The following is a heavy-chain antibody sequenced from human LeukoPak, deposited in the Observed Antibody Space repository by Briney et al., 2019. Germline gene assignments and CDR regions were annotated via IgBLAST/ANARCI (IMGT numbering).Heavy chain of an antibody. J-gene: IGHJ6*04. CDR3: ARDWSAWDDFFSHLDV. V-gene: IGHV4-59*10. CDR2: VSTSGST. Sequence: ETLSLTCAVYGGSFSGYYWTWIRQPAGKRLQWIGRVSTSGSTSYNPSLKSRLTMSVDTSKNQFSLKLTSVTAADTAIYYCARDWSAWDDFFSHLDVWGKGTSVTVSS. CDR1: GGSFSGYY. D-gene: IGHD1-1*01.